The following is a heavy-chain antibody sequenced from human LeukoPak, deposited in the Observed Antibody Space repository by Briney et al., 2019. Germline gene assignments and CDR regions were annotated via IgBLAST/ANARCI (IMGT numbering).Heavy chain of an antibody. J-gene: IGHJ4*02. CDR1: GFTFSSYA. Sequence: GRSLRLSCAASGFTFSSYAMHWVRQAPGKGLEYVSAISSNGGSTYYADSVKGRFTISRDNSKNTLYLQMSSLRAEDTAVYYCVKGMDIAMVSAFDYWGQGTLVTVSS. CDR3: VKGMDIAMVSAFDY. V-gene: IGHV3-64D*09. D-gene: IGHD5-18*01. CDR2: ISSNGGST.